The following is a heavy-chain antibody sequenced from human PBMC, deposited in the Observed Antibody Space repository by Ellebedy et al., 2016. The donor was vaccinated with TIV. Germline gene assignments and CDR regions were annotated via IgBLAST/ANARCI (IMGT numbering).Heavy chain of an antibody. Sequence: AASVKVSCKASGGTFTTYAINWVRQAPGHGLEWMGGIVPIFGTPDYAQRFQGRVTITADESASTAYMELSSLRSEGTAVYYCARGGHRYGYYFLDQWGQGTLVTVSS. V-gene: IGHV1-69*13. CDR1: GGTFTTYA. CDR2: IVPIFGTP. D-gene: IGHD5-18*01. CDR3: ARGGHRYGYYFLDQ. J-gene: IGHJ4*02.